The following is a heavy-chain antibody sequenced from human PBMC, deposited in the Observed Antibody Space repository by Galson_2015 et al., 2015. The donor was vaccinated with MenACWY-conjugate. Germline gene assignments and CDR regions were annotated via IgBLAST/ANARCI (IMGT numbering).Heavy chain of an antibody. CDR1: GFTFNTHA. V-gene: IGHV3-23*01. Sequence: SLRLSCAASGFTFNTHAMSWVRQAPGKGLEWVSGIGGRGGSGAGTYYADSVKGRFTISRDNSKNTLYLQMNSLRAEDTAVYYCATGSSWYTWFDPWGQGTLVTVPS. D-gene: IGHD6-13*01. CDR3: ATGSSWYTWFDP. J-gene: IGHJ5*02. CDR2: IGGRGGSGAGT.